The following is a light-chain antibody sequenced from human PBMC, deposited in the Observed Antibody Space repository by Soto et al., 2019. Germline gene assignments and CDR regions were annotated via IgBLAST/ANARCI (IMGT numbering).Light chain of an antibody. CDR2: YAS. Sequence: EIVMTQSPATLSVSPGERATLSCRASQSVRSNLAWYQQRPGQAPRLLIYYASTRATGIPARFSGSGSGTEFTLTISSLQSEDFAVYYCQHFNNWPYTFGQGTKLEIK. CDR3: QHFNNWPYT. V-gene: IGKV3-15*01. CDR1: QSVRSN. J-gene: IGKJ2*01.